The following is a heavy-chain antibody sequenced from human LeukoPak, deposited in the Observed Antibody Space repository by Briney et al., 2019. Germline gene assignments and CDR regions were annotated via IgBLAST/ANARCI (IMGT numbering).Heavy chain of an antibody. J-gene: IGHJ4*02. V-gene: IGHV3-7*01. CDR3: EREGPPQGRPWSGWYPFDF. CDR2: IRGDGSER. Sequence: PGGSLRLSCAASGFTFSSYWMTWVRQAPGKGLEWVANIRGDGSERFYVGYLKGRFTISRDNAKNSLYLQMNSLRVDDTAVYYCEREGPPQGRPWSGWYPFDFWGQGILVTVSS. D-gene: IGHD3-3*01. CDR1: GFTFSSYW.